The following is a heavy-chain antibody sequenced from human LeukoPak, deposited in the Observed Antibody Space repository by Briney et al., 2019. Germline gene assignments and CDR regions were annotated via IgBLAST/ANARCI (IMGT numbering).Heavy chain of an antibody. CDR1: GYTFTGYY. V-gene: IGHV1-46*01. Sequence: ASVKVSCKASGYTFTGYYMHWVRQAPGQGLEWMGIINPSGGSTGYAQKFQGRVTITRNTSISTAYMELSSLRSEDTAVYYCARGTYYYGSGSYYYNYYMDVWGKGTTVTVSS. CDR3: ARGTYYYGSGSYYYNYYMDV. J-gene: IGHJ6*03. D-gene: IGHD3-10*01. CDR2: INPSGGST.